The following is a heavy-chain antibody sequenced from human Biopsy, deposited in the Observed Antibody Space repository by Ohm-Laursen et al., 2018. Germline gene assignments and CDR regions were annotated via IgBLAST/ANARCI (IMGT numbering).Heavy chain of an antibody. CDR1: GFRFGDYA. Sequence: SLRLSCAASGFRFGDYAMHWVRQAPGKGLEWVSGISWNSDTIDYAVSVSGRFTISRDNAKNSLYLQMSSLRAEDTAFYYCAKEGPPKDYSSSFHSWGQGTLVTVSS. CDR2: ISWNSDTI. CDR3: AKEGPPKDYSSSFHS. D-gene: IGHD6-13*01. V-gene: IGHV3-9*01. J-gene: IGHJ4*02.